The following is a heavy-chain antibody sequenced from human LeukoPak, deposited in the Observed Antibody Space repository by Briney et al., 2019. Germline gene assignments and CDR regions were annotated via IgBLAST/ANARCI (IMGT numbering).Heavy chain of an antibody. V-gene: IGHV3-48*01. Sequence: GGSLRLSCAASGFTFSSYSMNWVRQAPGKGLEWVSYISSSSSTIYYADSVKGRFTISSDNAKNSLYLQMNSLRAEDTAVYYCARLRGVWNYYMDVWGKGTTVTVSS. D-gene: IGHD3-10*01. CDR3: ARLRGVWNYYMDV. CDR2: ISSSSSTI. J-gene: IGHJ6*03. CDR1: GFTFSSYS.